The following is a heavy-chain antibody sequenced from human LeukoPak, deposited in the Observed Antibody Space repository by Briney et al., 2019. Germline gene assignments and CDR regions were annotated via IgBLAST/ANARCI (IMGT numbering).Heavy chain of an antibody. Sequence: PSETLSLTCTVSGGSISSYYWSWIRQPPGKGLEWIGYIYYSGSTNYNPSLKSRVTISVDTSKNQFSLKLSSVTAADTAVYYCARGGGYWSSTSCLYYWGQGTLVTVSS. CDR1: GGSISSYY. J-gene: IGHJ4*02. D-gene: IGHD2-2*01. V-gene: IGHV4-59*01. CDR2: IYYSGST. CDR3: ARGGGYWSSTSCLYY.